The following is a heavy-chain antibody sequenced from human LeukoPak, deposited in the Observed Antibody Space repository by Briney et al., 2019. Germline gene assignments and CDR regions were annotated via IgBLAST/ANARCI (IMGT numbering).Heavy chain of an antibody. CDR2: ISGSGGST. CDR3: AKDLAPGYSYGFFDY. D-gene: IGHD5-18*01. CDR1: GFTFSSYA. V-gene: IGHV3-23*01. J-gene: IGHJ4*02. Sequence: PGGSLRLSCAASGFTFSSYAMSWVRQAPGKGLEWVSAISGSGGSTYYADSVKGRFTISRDNSKNTLYLQINSLRAEDTAVYYCAKDLAPGYSYGFFDYWGQGTLVTVSS.